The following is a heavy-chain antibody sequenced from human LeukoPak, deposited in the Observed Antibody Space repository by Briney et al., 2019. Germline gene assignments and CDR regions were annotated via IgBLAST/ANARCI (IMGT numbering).Heavy chain of an antibody. CDR2: ISGSGDRT. CDR1: GFTFSSYA. J-gene: IGHJ4*02. V-gene: IGHV3-23*01. Sequence: GGSLRLSCAASGFTFSSYAMSWVRQAPGKGLEWLSVISGSGDRTYYAGSVKGRFTVSRDNSKNTLYLQMNGLRAEDTAVYYCTKDLRPDILTGSPFVYWGQGSLVTVSS. D-gene: IGHD3-9*01. CDR3: TKDLRPDILTGSPFVY.